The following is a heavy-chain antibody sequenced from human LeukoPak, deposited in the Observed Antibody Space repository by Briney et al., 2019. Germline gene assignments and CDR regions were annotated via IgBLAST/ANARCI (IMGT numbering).Heavy chain of an antibody. CDR3: ARRQGTTLNFDY. V-gene: IGHV1-18*01. D-gene: IGHD1-1*01. Sequence: ASVKVSCKASGYTFSSCGFSWVRQAPGQGLEWMGWINAYNGNTNYAQNLQGRVTMTTDTSTSTAYMELRSLRPDDTAVYYCARRQGTTLNFDYWGQGTLVTVSS. J-gene: IGHJ4*02. CDR2: INAYNGNT. CDR1: GYTFSSCG.